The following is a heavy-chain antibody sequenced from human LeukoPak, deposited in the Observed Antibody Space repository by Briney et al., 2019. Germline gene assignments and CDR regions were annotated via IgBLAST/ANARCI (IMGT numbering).Heavy chain of an antibody. CDR1: GGSISSSSYY. V-gene: IGHV4-39*01. CDR2: IYYSGST. D-gene: IGHD6-13*01. CDR3: ARHPTWRAAGTPPFDY. J-gene: IGHJ4*02. Sequence: SETLSLTCTVSGGSISSSSYYWGWIRQPPGKGLKWIGSIYYSGSTYYNPSLKSRVTISVDTSKNQFSLKLSSVTAADTAVYYCARHPTWRAAGTPPFDYWGQGTLVTVSS.